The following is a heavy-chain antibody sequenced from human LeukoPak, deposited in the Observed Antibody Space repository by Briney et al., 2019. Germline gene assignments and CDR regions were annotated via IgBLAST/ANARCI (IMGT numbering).Heavy chain of an antibody. CDR3: ARGGLFGAKTGTTRYFDY. CDR1: GFTFSDYS. CDR2: ISSSNSII. V-gene: IGHV3-11*04. J-gene: IGHJ4*02. Sequence: GGSLRLSCAASGFTFSDYSMSWIRQAPGKGLEWVSYISSSNSIIYYTDSVKGRFTISRDNAKNSLYLQMNSLRAEDTAVYYCARGGLFGAKTGTTRYFDYWGQGTLVTVSS. D-gene: IGHD1-1*01.